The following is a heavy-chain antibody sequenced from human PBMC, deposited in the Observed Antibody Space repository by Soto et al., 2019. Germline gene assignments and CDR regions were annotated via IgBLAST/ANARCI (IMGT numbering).Heavy chain of an antibody. CDR1: GFTFSTYA. V-gene: IGHV3-23*01. CDR3: AKDFISNRSLAYYMDV. J-gene: IGHJ6*03. D-gene: IGHD3-22*01. Sequence: GGSLRLSCAASGFTFSTYAMSWVRQAPGKGLEWVSAISGSGGSTYYSDSAKGRFTISRENSKNTLYLQLNSLRAEDKAIYYCAKDFISNRSLAYYMDVWGKGTTVTVSS. CDR2: ISGSGGST.